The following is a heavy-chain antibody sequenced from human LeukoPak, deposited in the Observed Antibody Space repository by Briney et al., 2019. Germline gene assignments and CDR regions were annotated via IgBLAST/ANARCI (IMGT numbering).Heavy chain of an antibody. V-gene: IGHV4-59*08. D-gene: IGHD6-19*01. CDR3: ARRGYSSGWYYFDY. CDR2: IYYSGST. Sequence: SETLSLTCTVSGGSISNYSWNWIRQPPGKGLEFIGYIYYSGSTTYNPPLKSRVTISVDTSKNQFSLKLISVTAADTAVYYCARRGYSSGWYYFDYWGQGTLVTVSS. J-gene: IGHJ4*02. CDR1: GGSISNYS.